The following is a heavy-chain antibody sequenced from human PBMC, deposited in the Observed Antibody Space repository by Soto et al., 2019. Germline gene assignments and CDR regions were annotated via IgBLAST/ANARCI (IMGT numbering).Heavy chain of an antibody. CDR3: VKEDSSSWYYYYGMDV. Sequence: QPGGSLRLSCAASGFTFSSYGMHWVRQAPGKGLEWVAVISYDGSNKYYADSVKGRFTISRDNSKNTLYLQMNSLRAEDTAVYYCVKEDSSSWYYYYGMDVWGQRTTVTVSS. CDR1: GFTFSSYG. J-gene: IGHJ6*02. V-gene: IGHV3-30*18. D-gene: IGHD6-13*01. CDR2: ISYDGSNK.